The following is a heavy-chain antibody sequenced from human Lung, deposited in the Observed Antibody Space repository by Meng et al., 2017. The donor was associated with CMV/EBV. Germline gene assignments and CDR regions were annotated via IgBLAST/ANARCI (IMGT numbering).Heavy chain of an antibody. CDR2: INPNSGGT. CDR3: AREMKVYYDFWSGYYPRPDYYYYGMDV. J-gene: IGHJ6*02. D-gene: IGHD3-3*01. Sequence: ASVKVSCKASGYTFTGYYMHWVRQAPGQGLEWMGWINPNSGGTNYSQKFQGRVTMTRDTSISTAYMELSRLRSDDTAVYYCAREMKVYYDFWSGYYPRPDYYYYGMDVWGQGTXVTVSS. V-gene: IGHV1-2*02. CDR1: GYTFTGYY.